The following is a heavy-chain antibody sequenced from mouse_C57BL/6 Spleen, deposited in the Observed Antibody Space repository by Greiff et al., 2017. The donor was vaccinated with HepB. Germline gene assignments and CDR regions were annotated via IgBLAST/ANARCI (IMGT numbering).Heavy chain of an antibody. CDR1: GFTFSDYY. CDR2: ISNGGGST. Sequence: EVQVVESGGGLVQPGGSLKLSCAASGFTFSDYYMYWVRQTPEKRLEWVAYISNGGGSTYYPDTVKGRFTISRDNAKNTLYLQMSRLKSEDTAMYYCARQGCYVWAMDYWGQGTSVTVSS. V-gene: IGHV5-12*01. CDR3: ARQGCYVWAMDY. D-gene: IGHD1-1*02. J-gene: IGHJ4*01.